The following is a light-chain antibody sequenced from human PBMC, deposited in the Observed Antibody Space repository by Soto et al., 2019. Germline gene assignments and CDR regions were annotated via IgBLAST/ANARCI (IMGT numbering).Light chain of an antibody. CDR2: LEGSGGY. J-gene: IGLJ3*02. CDR3: ETWDSATRV. V-gene: IGLV4-60*03. CDR1: YGHSSYI. Sequence: QLVLTQSSSASASLGSSVKLTCTLSYGHSSYIIAWHQQQPGKAPRYLMRLEGSGGYNKGSGVPDRFSGSSSGTDRYLTISSLQSEDEAIYYCETWDSATRVVCGGTKPTVL.